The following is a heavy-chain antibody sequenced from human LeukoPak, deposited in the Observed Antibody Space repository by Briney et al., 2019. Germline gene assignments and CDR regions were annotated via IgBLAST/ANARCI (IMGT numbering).Heavy chain of an antibody. Sequence: GASLRLSCAASGFTFSSYAMSWVRQAPGKGLEWVPAISGSGGSTYYADSVKGRFTISRDNSKNTLYLQMNSLRAEDTAVYYCAKGFYDSSGYPEVGVDYWGQGTLVTVSS. D-gene: IGHD3-22*01. CDR1: GFTFSSYA. J-gene: IGHJ4*02. CDR2: ISGSGGST. V-gene: IGHV3-23*01. CDR3: AKGFYDSSGYPEVGVDY.